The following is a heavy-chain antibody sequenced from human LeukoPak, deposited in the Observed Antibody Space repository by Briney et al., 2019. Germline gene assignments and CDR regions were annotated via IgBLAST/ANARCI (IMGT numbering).Heavy chain of an antibody. D-gene: IGHD6-13*01. CDR3: AEDMTIYSTSWYEYFQH. J-gene: IGHJ1*01. V-gene: IGHV3-23*01. Sequence: GGSLRLSCAASGFTFSSYAMSWVRQAPGKGLEWVSAISGSDGSTYYADSVKGRFTISRDNSKNTVYLQMNSLRAEDTAVYYCAEDMTIYSTSWYEYFQHWGQGTLVTVFS. CDR2: ISGSDGST. CDR1: GFTFSSYA.